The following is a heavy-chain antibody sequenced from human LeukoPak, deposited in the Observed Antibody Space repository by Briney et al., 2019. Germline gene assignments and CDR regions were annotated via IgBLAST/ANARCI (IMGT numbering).Heavy chain of an antibody. D-gene: IGHD3-9*01. Sequence: PTLVRPVQTRTLTCTFSGWFRRTRGEGVGWIRQPPGKALEWLKPTFWDDDKLYIPTLKSRLTITKDTSKNQVVLTLTYMDPVDTATYYCAHSQFRYFAWLPDYWGQGTLVTVSS. J-gene: IGHJ4*02. CDR2: TFWDDDK. CDR3: AHSQFRYFAWLPDY. CDR1: GWFRRTRGEG. V-gene: IGHV2-5*02.